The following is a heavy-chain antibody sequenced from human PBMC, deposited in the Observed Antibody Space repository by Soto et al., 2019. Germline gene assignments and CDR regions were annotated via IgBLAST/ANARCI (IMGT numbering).Heavy chain of an antibody. CDR3: ARELPDDYGDYVDY. V-gene: IGHV4-31*03. CDR1: GGSISSGGYY. Sequence: QVQLQESGPGLVKPSQTLSLTCSVSGGSISSGGYYWSWIRQHPGKGLEWIGYIYYSGSTYYNPYRKSRVTXXVXTXMNQCSLKLISVTAADTAVYYCARELPDDYGDYVDYWGQGTLVTVSS. D-gene: IGHD4-17*01. J-gene: IGHJ4*02. CDR2: IYYSGST.